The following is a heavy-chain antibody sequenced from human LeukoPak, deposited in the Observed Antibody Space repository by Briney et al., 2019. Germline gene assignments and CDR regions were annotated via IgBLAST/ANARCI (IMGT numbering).Heavy chain of an antibody. V-gene: IGHV3-23*01. CDR1: GFTFSSYA. D-gene: IGHD2-2*01. CDR3: AKGSVVVPAAPQDY. CDR2: ISGSGGST. Sequence: GGSLRLSCAASGFTFSSYAMSWVRQAPGKGLEWVSAISGSGGSTYYADSAKGRFTISRDNSKNTLYLQMNSLRAEDTAVYYCAKGSVVVPAAPQDYWGQGTLVTVSS. J-gene: IGHJ4*02.